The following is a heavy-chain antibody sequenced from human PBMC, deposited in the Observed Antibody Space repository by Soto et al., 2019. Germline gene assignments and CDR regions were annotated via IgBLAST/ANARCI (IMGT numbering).Heavy chain of an antibody. V-gene: IGHV4-59*08. Sequence: QVQLQESGPGLVKPSETLSLTCTVSGGSISSYYWSWIRQPPGKGLEWIGYIYYSGSTNYNPSLKSRVTISVDTSKNQFSLKLSSVTAADPAVYYCARLQMVYYYYYYGMDVWGQGTTVTVSS. CDR3: ARLQMVYYYYYYGMDV. CDR1: GGSISSYY. D-gene: IGHD6-13*01. CDR2: IYYSGST. J-gene: IGHJ6*02.